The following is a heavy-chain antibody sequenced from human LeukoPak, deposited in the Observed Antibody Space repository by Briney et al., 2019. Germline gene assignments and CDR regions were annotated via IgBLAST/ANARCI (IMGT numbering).Heavy chain of an antibody. V-gene: IGHV4-39*07. J-gene: IGHJ5*02. CDR1: GGSISSSSYY. CDR2: VYYSGST. Sequence: SETLSLTCTVSGGSISSSSYYWGWIRQPPGKGLEWTGSVYYSGSTYYNPSLKSRVTISVDTSKNQFSLKLSSVTAADTAVYYCARGHCSGGSCYPEEPYNWFDPWGQGTLVTVSS. D-gene: IGHD2-15*01. CDR3: ARGHCSGGSCYPEEPYNWFDP.